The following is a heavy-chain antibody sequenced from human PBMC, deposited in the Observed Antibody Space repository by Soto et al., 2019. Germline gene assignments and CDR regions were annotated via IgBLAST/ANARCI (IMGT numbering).Heavy chain of an antibody. CDR2: ISTSGST. V-gene: IGHV4-4*07. CDR3: ARVGVAGSLEYFDY. CDR1: GDSINSYY. D-gene: IGHD6-19*01. Sequence: SETLSLTCTVSGDSINSYYWSRIRQPAGKGLEWIGRISTSGSTKYNPSLKSRVTMPIDTSKNQFSLKLSSVTAADTAVYYCARVGVAGSLEYFDYWGQGSLVTVSS. J-gene: IGHJ4*02.